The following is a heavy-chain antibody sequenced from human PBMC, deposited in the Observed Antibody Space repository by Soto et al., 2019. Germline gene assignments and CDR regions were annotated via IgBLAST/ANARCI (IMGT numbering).Heavy chain of an antibody. CDR3: ARDGGAVYGMDV. CDR2: IWYDGSNK. CDR1: GFTFSSYG. J-gene: IGHJ6*02. Sequence: GGSLRLSCAASGFTFSSYGMHWVRQAPGKGLEWVAVIWYDGSNKYYADSVKGRFTISRDNSKNTLYLQMNSLRAEDTAVYYCARDGGAVYGMDVWGQGTTVTVSS. D-gene: IGHD3-10*01. V-gene: IGHV3-33*01.